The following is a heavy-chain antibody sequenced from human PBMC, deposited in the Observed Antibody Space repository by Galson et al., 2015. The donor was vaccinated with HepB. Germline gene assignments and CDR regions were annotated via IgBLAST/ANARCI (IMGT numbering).Heavy chain of an antibody. CDR1: GYTFTSYG. J-gene: IGHJ2*01. CDR3: ARERQLKRIRSCWYFDL. Sequence: SVKVSCKASGYTFTSYGISWVRQAPGQGLEWMGWISAYNGNTNYAQKLQGRVTMTTDTSTSTAYMELRSLRSDDTAVYYCARERQLKRIRSCWYFDLWGRGTLVTVSS. CDR2: ISAYNGNT. D-gene: IGHD2-2*01. V-gene: IGHV1-18*01.